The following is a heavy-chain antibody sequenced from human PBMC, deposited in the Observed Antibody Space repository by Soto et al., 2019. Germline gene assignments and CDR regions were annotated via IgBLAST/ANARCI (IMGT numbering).Heavy chain of an antibody. CDR3: ASRTNGKAYYHYGMAV. J-gene: IGHJ6*02. CDR1: GGTFSSYA. CDR2: IIPIFGTA. D-gene: IGHD1-26*01. Sequence: SVKVSCKASGGTFSSYAISWVRQAPGQGLEWMGGIIPIFGTANYAQKFQGRVTITADESTSTAYMELSSLRSEDTAVYYCASRTNGKAYYHYGMAVWGQRTTVTASS. V-gene: IGHV1-69*13.